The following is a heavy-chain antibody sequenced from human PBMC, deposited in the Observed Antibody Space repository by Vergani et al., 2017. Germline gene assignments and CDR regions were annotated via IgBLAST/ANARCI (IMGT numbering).Heavy chain of an antibody. J-gene: IGHJ4*02. CDR2: IYTSGST. V-gene: IGHV4-4*07. CDR1: GGSISSYY. D-gene: IGHD2-21*01. CDR3: ATSYCGGDCYDDY. Sequence: QVQLQESGPGLVKPSETLSLTCTVSGGSISSYYWSWIRQPAGKGLEWIGRIYTSGSTNYNPSIKSRVTRSVDTSKNQFSLKLSSVTAADTAVYYCATSYCGGDCYDDYWGQGTLVTVSS.